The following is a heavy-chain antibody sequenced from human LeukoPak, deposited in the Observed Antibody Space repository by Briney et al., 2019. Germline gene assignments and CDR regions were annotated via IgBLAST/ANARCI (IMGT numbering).Heavy chain of an antibody. CDR1: GFTFTTYT. CDR2: ISSSGIYI. D-gene: IGHD5-12*01. J-gene: IGHJ4*02. CDR3: AREDAGGYVDY. Sequence: TTGGSLRLSCAASGFTFTTYTMNWVRQAPGKGLEWVSSISSSGIYIYYADSPEGRFTISRDNAKNSLYLQIDSLRADDTAVYYCAREDAGGYVDYWGQGTLVAVSS. V-gene: IGHV3-21*01.